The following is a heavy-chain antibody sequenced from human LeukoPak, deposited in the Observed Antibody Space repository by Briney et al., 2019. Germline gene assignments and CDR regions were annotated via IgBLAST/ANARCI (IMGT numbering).Heavy chain of an antibody. D-gene: IGHD1-26*01. V-gene: IGHV3-66*01. Sequence: GGSLRLSCAASGFTVSSNYMSWVGQAPGKGLEWVSVIYSGGSTYYADSVKGRFTISRDNSKNTLYLQMNSLRAEDTAVYYCTRGVGGDSRFDPWGQGTLVTVSS. CDR1: GFTVSSNY. CDR3: TRGVGGDSRFDP. CDR2: IYSGGST. J-gene: IGHJ5*02.